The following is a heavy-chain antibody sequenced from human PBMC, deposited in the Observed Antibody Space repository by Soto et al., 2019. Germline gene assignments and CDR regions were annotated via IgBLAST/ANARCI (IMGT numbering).Heavy chain of an antibody. J-gene: IGHJ6*02. D-gene: IGHD1-1*01. Sequence: QVQLQESGSGLVKPSQSLSLTCTVSGVSLNTADTWWSWIRQSPGKGLEFIGYYHSGGSTYYDASFRSRVIISAATSNSQFSLKLSYVPVAETALYFCVRMRQMESGNDYGLDVWGQGTTVTVSS. CDR3: VRMRQMESGNDYGLDV. V-gene: IGHV4-30-4*01. CDR1: GVSLNTADTW. CDR2: YHSGGST.